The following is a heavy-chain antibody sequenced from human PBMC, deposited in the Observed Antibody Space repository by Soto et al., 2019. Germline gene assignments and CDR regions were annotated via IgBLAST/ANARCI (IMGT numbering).Heavy chain of an antibody. CDR1: GCSISSYY. CDR2: IYYSGST. CDR3: AREYSSSITWFDH. V-gene: IGHV4-59*01. D-gene: IGHD6-6*01. Sequence: EALSLTCTVSGCSISSYYWSWIRQPPGKGLEWIGYIYYSGSTNYNPSLKSRVTISVDTSKNQFSLKLSSVTAADTAVYYCAREYSSSITWFDHWGQGTLVTVTS. J-gene: IGHJ5*02.